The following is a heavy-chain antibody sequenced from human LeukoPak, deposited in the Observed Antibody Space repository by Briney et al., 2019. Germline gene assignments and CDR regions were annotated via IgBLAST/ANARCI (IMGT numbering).Heavy chain of an antibody. J-gene: IGHJ6*02. CDR2: ISSSGSTI. CDR3: ASDVPRTYYYDSSGYTFFGGMDV. D-gene: IGHD3-22*01. V-gene: IGHV3-48*03. CDR1: GFTFSSYE. Sequence: PGGSLRLSCAASGFTFSSYEMNWVRQAPGKGLEWVSYISSSGSTIYYADSVKGRFTISRDNAKNSLYLQMNSLRAEDTAVYYCASDVPRTYYYDSSGYTFFGGMDVWGQGTTVTVSS.